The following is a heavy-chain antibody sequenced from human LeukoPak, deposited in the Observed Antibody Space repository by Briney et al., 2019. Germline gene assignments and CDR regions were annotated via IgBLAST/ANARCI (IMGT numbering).Heavy chain of an antibody. CDR1: GGSISSGGYY. J-gene: IGHJ4*02. Sequence: PSESLSLTCTLSGGSISSGGYYWSWIRQHPGKGLEWLGYIYFSGSTYYNPSLKSRVTISVDTSKNQFSLKLSSVTAADTAVYYCARSGVAGSGSYYKFDYWGQGTLVTVSS. D-gene: IGHD3-10*01. CDR2: IYFSGST. V-gene: IGHV4-31*03. CDR3: ARSGVAGSGSYYKFDY.